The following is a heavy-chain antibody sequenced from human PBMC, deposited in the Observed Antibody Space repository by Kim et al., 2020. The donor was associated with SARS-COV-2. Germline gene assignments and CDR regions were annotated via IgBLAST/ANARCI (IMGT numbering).Heavy chain of an antibody. J-gene: IGHJ6*02. CDR1: GFTFSSYE. CDR2: ISSSGSTI. Sequence: GGSLRLSCAASGFTFSSYEMNWVRQAPGKGLEWVSYISSSGSTIYYADSVKGRFTISRDNAKNSLYLQMNSLRAEDTAVYYCARQDLFQPLVTASRYYYYYGMDVWGQGTTVTVSS. D-gene: IGHD2-21*02. CDR3: ARQDLFQPLVTASRYYYYYGMDV. V-gene: IGHV3-48*03.